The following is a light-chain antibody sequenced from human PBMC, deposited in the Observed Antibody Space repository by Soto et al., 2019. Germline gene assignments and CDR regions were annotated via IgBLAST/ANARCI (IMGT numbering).Light chain of an antibody. V-gene: IGKV3-20*01. CDR1: QSVSSSA. CDR3: QYYGTSPQT. CDR2: GAS. J-gene: IGKJ1*01. Sequence: EIVLTQSPGTLSLSPGERATLSCRASQSVSSSALAWYQQKPGQAPRRLIYGASSRATGIPDRFSGSGSGTDFTLTISRLEPEDFAVYYCQYYGTSPQTFGQWTKVEIK.